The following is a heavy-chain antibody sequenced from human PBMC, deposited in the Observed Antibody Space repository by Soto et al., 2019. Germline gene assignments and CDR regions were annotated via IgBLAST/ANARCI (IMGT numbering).Heavy chain of an antibody. Sequence: EVQLVESGGGLVQPGGSLRLSCAASGFTFSSYWMHWVRQAPGKGLVWVSRINSDGSSTSYADSVKGRFTISRDNAKNTLYLQMTSLRAEDTAVYYCARDPDYDFWSGSIFRSYYYYGMDVWGQGTTVTVSS. V-gene: IGHV3-74*01. J-gene: IGHJ6*02. CDR3: ARDPDYDFWSGSIFRSYYYYGMDV. D-gene: IGHD3-3*01. CDR2: INSDGSST. CDR1: GFTFSSYW.